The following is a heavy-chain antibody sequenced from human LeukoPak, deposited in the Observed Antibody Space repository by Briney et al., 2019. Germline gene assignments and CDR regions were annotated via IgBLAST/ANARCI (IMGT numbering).Heavy chain of an antibody. J-gene: IGHJ5*02. CDR3: ARAEVALLWFGELLPRPNLFDP. CDR2: IYYSGST. Sequence: SSETLSLTCTVSGGSISSSSYYWGWIRQPPGKGLEWIGSIYYSGSTYYNPSLKSRVTISVDTSKNQFSLKLSSVTAADTAVYYCARAEVALLWFGELLPRPNLFDPWGQGTLVTVSS. V-gene: IGHV4-39*07. CDR1: GGSISSSSYY. D-gene: IGHD3-10*01.